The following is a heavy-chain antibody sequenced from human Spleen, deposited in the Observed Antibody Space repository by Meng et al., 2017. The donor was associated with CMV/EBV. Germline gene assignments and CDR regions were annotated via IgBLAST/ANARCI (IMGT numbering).Heavy chain of an antibody. J-gene: IGHJ2*01. V-gene: IGHV3-74*01. D-gene: IGHD3-22*01. CDR3: ARNRYYYDSSGYYYNYWYFDL. CDR1: SDW. Sequence: SDWMHWVRQAPGKGLFWVSRINSDGTSTNYADSVKARFTISRDNAKNTVYLQMNSLRAEDTAVYYCARNRYYYDSSGYYYNYWYFDLWGRGTLVTVSS. CDR2: INSDGTST.